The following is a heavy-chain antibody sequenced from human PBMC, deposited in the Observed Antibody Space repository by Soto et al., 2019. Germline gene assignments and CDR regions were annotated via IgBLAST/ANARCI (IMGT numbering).Heavy chain of an antibody. CDR2: ISYDGINK. Sequence: QVQLVESGGGVVQPGRSLRLSCAASGFTFSSYGMHWVRQAPGKGLEWVAFISYDGINKYYADSVKGRFTISRDNSKNTLYLQMSSLRAEETAVYYCAKDRWVRQLRSYFDYCGQGTLVTVSS. D-gene: IGHD4-17*01. CDR1: GFTFSSYG. J-gene: IGHJ4*02. V-gene: IGHV3-30*18. CDR3: AKDRWVRQLRSYFDY.